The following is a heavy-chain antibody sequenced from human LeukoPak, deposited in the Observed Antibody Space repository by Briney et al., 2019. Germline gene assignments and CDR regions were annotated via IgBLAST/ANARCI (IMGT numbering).Heavy chain of an antibody. CDR1: GFTFSNFW. V-gene: IGHV3-7*01. D-gene: IGHD2-2*01. CDR2: IKQDETEK. Sequence: GESLRLSCTASGFTFSNFWMGWVRQAPGKGLEWVANIKQDETEKFYLGSVKGRFTISRDNAKNSLYLQMNSLRVEDTAVYYCARAEDCSSTSCPRAFDIWGQGTMVTVSS. J-gene: IGHJ3*02. CDR3: ARAEDCSSTSCPRAFDI.